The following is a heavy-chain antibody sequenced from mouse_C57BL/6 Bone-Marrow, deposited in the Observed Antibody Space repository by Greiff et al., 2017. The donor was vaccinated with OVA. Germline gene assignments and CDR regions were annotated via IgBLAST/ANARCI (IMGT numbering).Heavy chain of an antibody. CDR2: IWSGGST. V-gene: IGHV2-2*01. D-gene: IGHD1-1*01. CDR3: ARNFVITTVAYYFDY. CDR1: GFSLTSYG. Sequence: VQGVESGPGLVQPSQSLSITCTVSGFSLTSYGVHWVRQSPGKGLEWLGVIWSGGSTDYNAAFISRLSISKDNSKSQVFFKMNSLQADDTAIYYCARNFVITTVAYYFDYWGQGTTLTVSS. J-gene: IGHJ2*01.